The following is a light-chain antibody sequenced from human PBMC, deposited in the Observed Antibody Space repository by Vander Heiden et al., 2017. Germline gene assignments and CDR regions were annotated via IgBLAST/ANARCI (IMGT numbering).Light chain of an antibody. V-gene: IGLV3-1*01. Sequence: SSELTQPPPVSVSPGQTASITCSGDKLGDKYACWYQQKPGQSPVLVIYQDSKRPSGIPERFSGSNSGNTATLTISGTQAMDEADYYCQAWDSSTNVVFGGGTKLTVL. CDR1: KLGDKY. CDR2: QDS. J-gene: IGLJ2*01. CDR3: QAWDSSTNVV.